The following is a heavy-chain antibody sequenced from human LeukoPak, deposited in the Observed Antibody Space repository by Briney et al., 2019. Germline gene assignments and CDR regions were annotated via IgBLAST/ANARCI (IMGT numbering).Heavy chain of an antibody. CDR2: IYWDDDK. D-gene: IGHD5-12*01. J-gene: IGHJ4*02. V-gene: IGHV2-5*02. Sequence: KESGPTLVNPTQPLLLTCTCSGFSLITSGVGVGWIRQPPGKALEWLALIYWDDDKRYSPSLKNRLTITKDTSKNQVVLTMTNMHPVDTATYYCAHWGYSGYDSTRVYFDYWGQGTLVTVSS. CDR1: GFSLITSGVG. CDR3: AHWGYSGYDSTRVYFDY.